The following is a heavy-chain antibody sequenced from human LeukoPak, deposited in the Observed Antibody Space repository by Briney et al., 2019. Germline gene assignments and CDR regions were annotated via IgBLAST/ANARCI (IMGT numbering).Heavy chain of an antibody. CDR2: ISAGSSTT. D-gene: IGHD4-23*01. CDR1: EFAFSTYN. J-gene: IGHJ4*02. Sequence: GGSLRLSCAAPEFAFSTYNMNWVRQAPGKGLEWVSYISAGSSTTYYADSVKGRFTISRDNVENSLYLQMNSLRDEDTAVYYCARVAAGYSVNYFDYWGQGTLVTVSS. CDR3: ARVAAGYSVNYFDY. V-gene: IGHV3-48*02.